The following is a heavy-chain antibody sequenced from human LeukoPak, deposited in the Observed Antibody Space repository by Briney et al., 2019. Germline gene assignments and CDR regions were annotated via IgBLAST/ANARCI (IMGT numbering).Heavy chain of an antibody. D-gene: IGHD5-24*01. J-gene: IGHJ4*02. CDR1: GFTFSSYG. CDR3: AKSGYNRFDY. Sequence: GGSLRLSCAASGFTFSSYGMHWVRQAPGKGLEWVAFIRHDGSNKYYADSVKGRFTISRDNSKNTLYLQMNSLRAGDTAVYYCAKSGYNRFDYWGQGTLVTVSS. V-gene: IGHV3-30*02. CDR2: IRHDGSNK.